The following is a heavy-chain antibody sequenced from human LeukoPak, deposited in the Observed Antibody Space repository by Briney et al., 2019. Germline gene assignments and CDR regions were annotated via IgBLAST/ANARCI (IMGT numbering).Heavy chain of an antibody. CDR3: ARRIDYYDSSGPNWFDP. CDR2: IYYSGST. V-gene: IGHV4-39*01. D-gene: IGHD3-22*01. CDR1: GGSISSSSYY. J-gene: IGHJ5*02. Sequence: SETLSLTCTVSGGSISSSSYYWGWIRQPPGKGLEWIGSIYYSGSTYYNPSLKSIVTISIDTSKNQFSLKLSSVTAADTAVYYCARRIDYYDSSGPNWFDPWGQGTLVTVSS.